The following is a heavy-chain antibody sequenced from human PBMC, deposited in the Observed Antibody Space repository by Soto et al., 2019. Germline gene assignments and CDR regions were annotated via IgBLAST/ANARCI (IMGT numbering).Heavy chain of an antibody. Sequence: QGQLVQSGAEVKKPGASVKVSCKASGYTFTSYAMHWVRQAPGQRLEWMGWINAGNGNTQYSQKFQGRVTITRDTSASTAYMELSSLRSEDTAVYYCARHRGKSRADAFDIWGQRTMVTVSS. V-gene: IGHV1-3*01. CDR3: ARHRGKSRADAFDI. CDR1: GYTFTSYA. CDR2: INAGNGNT. D-gene: IGHD3-10*01. J-gene: IGHJ3*02.